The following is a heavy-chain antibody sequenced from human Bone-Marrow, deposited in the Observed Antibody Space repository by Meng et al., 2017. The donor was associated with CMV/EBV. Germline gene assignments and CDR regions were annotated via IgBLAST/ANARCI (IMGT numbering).Heavy chain of an antibody. D-gene: IGHD1-26*01. CDR3: ARDLSGSRDY. V-gene: IGHV3-74*01. J-gene: IGHJ4*02. Sequence: VQRGESGGVLIQPGGSLRLSCEDSGFTFSNYWMHWVRQVPGEGLVWVSRINEDGRITSYADSVKGRFTISRDNARNTLYLQMNSLRADDSAVYYCARDLSGSRDYWGRGTLVTVSS. CDR2: INEDGRIT. CDR1: GFTFSNYW.